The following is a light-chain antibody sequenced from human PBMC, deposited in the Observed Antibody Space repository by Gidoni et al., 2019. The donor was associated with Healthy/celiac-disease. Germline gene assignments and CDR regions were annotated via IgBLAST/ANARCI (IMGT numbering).Light chain of an antibody. CDR3: QQSYSTPRT. CDR2: AAS. Sequence: DIQMTQSPSSLSASVGDRVTITCRASQSISSYLNWYQQKPGKAPKLLIHAASSLQSGVPSRFSGSGSGKDFTLTISSLQPEDCATYYCQQSYSTPRTFXQXTKVXIK. CDR1: QSISSY. J-gene: IGKJ1*01. V-gene: IGKV1-39*01.